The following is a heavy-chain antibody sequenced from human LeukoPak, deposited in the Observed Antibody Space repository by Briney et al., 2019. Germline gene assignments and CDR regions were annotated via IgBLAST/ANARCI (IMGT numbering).Heavy chain of an antibody. CDR1: GFTFSSYA. V-gene: IGHV3-23*01. CDR2: ISGTVGST. J-gene: IGHJ3*02. CDR3: AKGVSGYDYNDAFDI. D-gene: IGHD5-12*01. Sequence: GGSLRLSCAASGFTFSSYAMNWVRQAPGKGLEWVSAISGTVGSTYYADSVKGRFTISRDNSKNTLYLQMNSLRAEDTAVYYWAKGVSGYDYNDAFDIWGQGTMVTVSS.